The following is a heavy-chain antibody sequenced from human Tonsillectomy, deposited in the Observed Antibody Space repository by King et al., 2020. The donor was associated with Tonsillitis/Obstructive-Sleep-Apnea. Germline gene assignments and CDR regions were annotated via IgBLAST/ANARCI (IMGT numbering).Heavy chain of an antibody. Sequence: QLVQSGAEVKKPGASVRGSCKASGYTFTYYGISWVRQAPGQGLEWMGWISAYNGDTNYAQKLQGRVNVTTDTSTGTAYMDLRSLRSDDTAVYYCARDHYSSSWSAHGYYYGMDVWGQGTTITVSS. CDR2: ISAYNGDT. CDR3: ARDHYSSSWSAHGYYYGMDV. CDR1: GYTFTYYG. D-gene: IGHD6-13*01. V-gene: IGHV1-18*01. J-gene: IGHJ6*02.